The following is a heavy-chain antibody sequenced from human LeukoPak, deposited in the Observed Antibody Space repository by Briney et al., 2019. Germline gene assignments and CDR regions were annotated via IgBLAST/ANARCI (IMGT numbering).Heavy chain of an antibody. V-gene: IGHV3-21*01. D-gene: IGHD3-22*01. Sequence: GGSLRLSCAASGFTFSSYSMNWVRQAPGKGLEWVSSISSSSSYIYYAASVKDRFTISRDNAKNSLYLQMNTLRAEATAVYYCARAATYYYDSSGYYPPFDYWGQGTLVTVSS. CDR1: GFTFSSYS. CDR2: ISSSSSYI. J-gene: IGHJ4*02. CDR3: ARAATYYYDSSGYYPPFDY.